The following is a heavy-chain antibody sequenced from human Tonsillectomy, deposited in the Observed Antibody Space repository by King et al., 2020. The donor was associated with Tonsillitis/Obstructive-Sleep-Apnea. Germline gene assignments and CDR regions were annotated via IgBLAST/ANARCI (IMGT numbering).Heavy chain of an antibody. CDR3: TRLLDDIWNGSPTDYNWFDP. CDR2: IRSKTNNYAT. J-gene: IGHJ5*02. Sequence: VQLVESGGGLVQPGGSLKLSCAASGFSFSGSAMHWVRQASGKGLEWVGRIRSKTNNYATAYAASVKGRFTISRDDSKNTAYLQMSSLKTEDTAVYYCTRLLDDIWNGSPTDYNWFDPWGQGTLVTVSS. D-gene: IGHD3-3*01. V-gene: IGHV3-73*01. CDR1: GFSFSGSA.